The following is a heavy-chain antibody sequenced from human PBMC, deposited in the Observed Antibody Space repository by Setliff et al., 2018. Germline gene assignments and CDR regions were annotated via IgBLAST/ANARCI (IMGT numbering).Heavy chain of an antibody. CDR1: ADSISSSYDY. CDR2: IYNSGST. J-gene: IGHJ4*02. Sequence: SETLSLTCNVSADSISSSYDYWAWIRQPPGKGLDWIGSIYNSGSTYYNPSLKSRVSISVDTSKNQFSLKLSSVTAADTAVYYCARNDRPWRYYFDYWGQGTLVTVSS. D-gene: IGHD3-9*01. CDR3: ARNDRPWRYYFDY. V-gene: IGHV4-39*01.